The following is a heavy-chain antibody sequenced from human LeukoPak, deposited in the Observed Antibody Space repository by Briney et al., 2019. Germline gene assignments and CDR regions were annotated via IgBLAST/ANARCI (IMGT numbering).Heavy chain of an antibody. CDR3: AKGNWRYFDY. D-gene: IGHD1-1*01. CDR2: ISGSGGRT. CDR1: GFTFSSYA. Sequence: GGSLRLSCAASGFTFSSYAMSWVRQAPGKGLEWVSVISGSGGRTYYADSVKGRFTISRDNSKNTLYLQMNSLGADDTAVYYCAKGNWRYFDYWGQGTLVTVSS. V-gene: IGHV3-23*01. J-gene: IGHJ4*02.